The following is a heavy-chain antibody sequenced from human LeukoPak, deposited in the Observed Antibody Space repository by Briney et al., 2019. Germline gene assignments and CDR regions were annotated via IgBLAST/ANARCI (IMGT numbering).Heavy chain of an antibody. D-gene: IGHD3-10*01. J-gene: IGHJ4*02. CDR1: GFIFSDYS. V-gene: IGHV3-11*03. CDR3: ATYYYASGSSD. CDR2: ISTHSTYT. Sequence: GGSLRLSCAASGFIFSDYSMSWIRQAPGKGLEWVSYISTHSTYTHYADSVRGRFTISRDNAKNSLYLQMNSLRAEDMAVYYCATYYYASGSSDWGQGTLVTVSS.